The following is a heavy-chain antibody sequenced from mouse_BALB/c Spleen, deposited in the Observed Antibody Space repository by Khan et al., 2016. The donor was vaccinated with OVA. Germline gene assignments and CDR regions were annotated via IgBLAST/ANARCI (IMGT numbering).Heavy chain of an antibody. CDR2: ILPGNSAP. V-gene: IGHV1-9*01. CDR1: GYSFSWYW. D-gene: IGHD2-1*01. Sequence: VQLQQSGAELMKPGASVKISCKATGYSFSWYWIEWVKKRPGHGLEWIGEILPGNSAPNYNEKFKGRATITVDTSSNTVYMQLSTLTSEDSDVYYCARNGNWYIDVWGAGTTVTVSS. CDR3: ARNGNWYIDV. J-gene: IGHJ1*01.